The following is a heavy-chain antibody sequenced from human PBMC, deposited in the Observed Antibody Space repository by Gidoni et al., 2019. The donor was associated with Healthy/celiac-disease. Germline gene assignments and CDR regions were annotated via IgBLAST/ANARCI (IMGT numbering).Heavy chain of an antibody. CDR2: ISSSSSYI. CDR3: AREAGLAGTTGTTHAFDI. D-gene: IGHD1-1*01. J-gene: IGHJ3*02. Sequence: EVQLVESGGGLVKPGGSLRLSCAASGFTFSSYSMNWVRQAPGKGLEWVSSISSSSSYIYYADSVKGRFTISRDNAKNSLYLQMNSLRAEDTAVYYCAREAGLAGTTGTTHAFDIWGQGTMVTVSS. CDR1: GFTFSSYS. V-gene: IGHV3-21*01.